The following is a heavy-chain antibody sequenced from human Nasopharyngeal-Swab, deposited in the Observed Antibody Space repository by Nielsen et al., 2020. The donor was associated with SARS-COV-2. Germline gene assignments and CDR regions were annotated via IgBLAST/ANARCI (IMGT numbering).Heavy chain of an antibody. D-gene: IGHD4-23*01. CDR1: GGSISSYY. CDR2: IYYSGST. V-gene: IGHV4-59*08. CDR3: ARGGKGYWFDP. J-gene: IGHJ5*02. Sequence: SETLSLTCTLSGGSISSYYWSWIRQPPGKGLEWIGYIYYSGSTNYNPSLKSRVTLSVDTSKNQFSLKLSAVTAADTAVYYCARGGKGYWFDPWGQGTLVTVSS.